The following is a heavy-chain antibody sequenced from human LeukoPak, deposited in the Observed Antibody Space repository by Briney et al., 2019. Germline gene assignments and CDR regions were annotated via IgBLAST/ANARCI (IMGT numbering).Heavy chain of an antibody. Sequence: GASVKVSFKASGYTFTGYYMHWGRQAPGQGLEWMGRINPNSGGTNYAQKCQGRVTMTRDTSISTAYMELSRLRSDDTAVYYCARVIDDYVWGSYRPTTIYYFDYWGQGTLVTVSS. D-gene: IGHD3-16*02. J-gene: IGHJ4*02. CDR2: INPNSGGT. CDR3: ARVIDDYVWGSYRPTTIYYFDY. V-gene: IGHV1-2*06. CDR1: GYTFTGYY.